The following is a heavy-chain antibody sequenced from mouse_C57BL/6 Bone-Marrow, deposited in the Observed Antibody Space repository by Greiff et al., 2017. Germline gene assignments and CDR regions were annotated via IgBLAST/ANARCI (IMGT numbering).Heavy chain of an antibody. CDR2: INPSNGGT. CDR3: ARSGGSSPWFAY. Sequence: QVHVKQPGTELVKPGASVKLSCKASGYTFTSYWMHWVKQRPGQGLEWIGNINPSNGGTNYNEKFKSKATLTVDKSSSTAYMQLSSLTSEAAAVYYGARSGGSSPWFAYWGQGTLVTVSA. CDR1: GYTFTSYW. D-gene: IGHD1-1*01. J-gene: IGHJ3*01. V-gene: IGHV1-53*01.